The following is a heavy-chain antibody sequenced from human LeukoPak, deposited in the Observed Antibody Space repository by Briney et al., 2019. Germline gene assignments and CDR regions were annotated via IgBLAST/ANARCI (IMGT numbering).Heavy chain of an antibody. J-gene: IGHJ4*02. Sequence: PGGSLRLSCAASGFTFSDYYMSWIRQAPGKGLEWVPYISSSGSTIYYADSVKGRFTISRDNAKNSLYLQMNSLRAEDTAVYYCARDGSRTAAAYDYWGQGTLVTVSS. V-gene: IGHV3-11*04. CDR3: ARDGSRTAAAYDY. D-gene: IGHD2-2*01. CDR2: ISSSGSTI. CDR1: GFTFSDYY.